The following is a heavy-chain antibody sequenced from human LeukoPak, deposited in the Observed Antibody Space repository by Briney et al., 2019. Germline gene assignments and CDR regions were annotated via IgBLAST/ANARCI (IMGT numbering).Heavy chain of an antibody. CDR1: GFTFSDYY. Sequence: GGSLRLSCAASGFTFSDYYMSWIRQAPGKGLEWVSYISSSGSTIYYADSVKGRFTISRDNSKNTLYLQMNSLRAEDTAVYYCARDKAIFGVVITPHLVDYWGQGTLVTVSS. CDR3: ARDKAIFGVVITPHLVDY. D-gene: IGHD3-3*01. V-gene: IGHV3-11*04. J-gene: IGHJ4*02. CDR2: ISSSGSTI.